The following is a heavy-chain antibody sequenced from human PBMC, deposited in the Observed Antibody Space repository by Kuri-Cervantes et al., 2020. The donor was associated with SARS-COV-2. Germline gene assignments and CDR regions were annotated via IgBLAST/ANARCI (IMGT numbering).Heavy chain of an antibody. CDR2: INHSGST. CDR1: GGSLSGYY. Sequence: SETLSLTCAVYGGSLSGYYWSWIRQPPGKGLEWIGEINHSGSTNYNPSLKSRVTISVDTSKNQFSLKLSSVTAADTAVYYCVRDGDHWNFDYWGQGTLVTVSS. CDR3: VRDGDHWNFDY. J-gene: IGHJ4*02. V-gene: IGHV4-34*01. D-gene: IGHD1-1*01.